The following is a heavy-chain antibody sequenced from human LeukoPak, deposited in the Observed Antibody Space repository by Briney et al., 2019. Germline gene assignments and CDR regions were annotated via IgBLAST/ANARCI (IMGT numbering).Heavy chain of an antibody. V-gene: IGHV3-48*03. D-gene: IGHD3-9*01. J-gene: IGHJ6*03. CDR3: ARDRSYYDILTGYRDYYYYYMDV. CDR2: ISSSGSTI. Sequence: GGSLRLSCAASGFTFSSYEMNWVRQAPGKGLEWVSYISSSGSTIYYADSVKGRFTISRDNAENSLYLQMNSLRAEDTAVYYCARDRSYYDILTGYRDYYYYYMDVWGKGTTVTISS. CDR1: GFTFSSYE.